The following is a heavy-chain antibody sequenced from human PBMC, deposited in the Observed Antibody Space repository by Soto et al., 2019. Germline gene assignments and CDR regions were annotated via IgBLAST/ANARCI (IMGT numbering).Heavy chain of an antibody. CDR2: IIPILGIA. CDR3: ANSGGGYCSSTSCYDY. CDR1: GVTFSSYT. D-gene: IGHD2-2*01. J-gene: IGHJ4*02. Sequence: QVQLVQSGAEVKKPGSSVKVSCKASGVTFSSYTISWVRQAPGQGLEWMVRIIPILGIANYAQKFQGRVTITADKSTSTAYMELSSLRSEDTAVYYCANSGGGYCSSTSCYDYWGQGTLVTVSS. V-gene: IGHV1-69*02.